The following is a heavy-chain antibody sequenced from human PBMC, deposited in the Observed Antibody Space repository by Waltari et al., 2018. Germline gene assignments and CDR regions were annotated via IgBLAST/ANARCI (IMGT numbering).Heavy chain of an antibody. D-gene: IGHD2-21*02. CDR2: IYYNGNT. J-gene: IGHJ4*02. Sequence: QVQLQESGPGLMKPSETLSLTCTVSGGSMDHYFWHWIRQPPGKGLEWIGYIYYNGNTDYNPSRQRRVTISVDTSMSQFSLNLRSVTAADTAVYFCAREIYGGNSRPFDYWGQGTLVTVSS. CDR3: AREIYGGNSRPFDY. V-gene: IGHV4-59*01. CDR1: GGSMDHYF.